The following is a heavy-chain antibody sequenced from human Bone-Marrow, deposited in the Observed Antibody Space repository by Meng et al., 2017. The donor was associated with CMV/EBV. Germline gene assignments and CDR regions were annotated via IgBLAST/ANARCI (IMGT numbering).Heavy chain of an antibody. CDR2: IAYDGSNK. CDR1: GVSFGRYA. J-gene: IGHJ5*02. Sequence: VVLGVLWGGVVQAWVTLGRHCAVSGVSFGRYAMQWVLQAPGKGLEWLAVIAYDGSNKYYADSVKGRFTISRDNSKNTLYLQLNSLRAEDTAVYYCARDLHYGSGSPTDPWGQGTLVTVSS. V-gene: IGHV3-30-3*01. D-gene: IGHD3-10*01. CDR3: ARDLHYGSGSPTDP.